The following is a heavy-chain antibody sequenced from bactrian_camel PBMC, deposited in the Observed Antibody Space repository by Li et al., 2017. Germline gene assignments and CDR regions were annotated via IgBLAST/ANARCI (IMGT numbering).Heavy chain of an antibody. CDR2: IASGGDST. D-gene: IGHD3*01. J-gene: IGHJ4*01. CDR3: AAEQKPDTGHQCPWYNY. Sequence: DVQLVESGGDLVQPGGSLRLSCEASGFTFSAYSMNWVRQAPGKGLEWVAGIASGGDSTFYSESVKGRFTISQDNIAQDNAKKTLYLQMNNLKTEDTAEYYCAAEQKPDTGHQCPWYNYWGPGTQVT. CDR1: GFTFSAYS. V-gene: IGHV3S40*01.